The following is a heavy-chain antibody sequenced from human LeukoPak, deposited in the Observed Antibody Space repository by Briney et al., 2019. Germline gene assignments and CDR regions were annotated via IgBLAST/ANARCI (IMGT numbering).Heavy chain of an antibody. V-gene: IGHV3-23*01. D-gene: IGHD3-9*01. CDR1: GFTFSNYA. CDR2: ISGGGDNA. CDR3: AKHHGIVNGFYSIDC. Sequence: GRSLRPSCVASGFTFSNYAMSCVSQQGGDWLGWVSFISGGGDNAHYADPVKGRFTISRDNSKHTLYVQVNSLRAEDTAVYYCAKHHGIVNGFYSIDCWGQGTLVTVSS. J-gene: IGHJ4*02.